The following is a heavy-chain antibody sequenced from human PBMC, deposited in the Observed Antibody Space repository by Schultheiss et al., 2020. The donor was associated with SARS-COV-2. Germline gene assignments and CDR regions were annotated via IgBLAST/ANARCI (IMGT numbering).Heavy chain of an antibody. CDR3: ARLSSSGWPGYDFDY. CDR2: INHSGST. J-gene: IGHJ4*02. Sequence: SETLSLTCTVSGGSISGGDYYWSWIRQPPGKGLEWIGEINHSGSTNYNPSLKSRVTISVDTSKNQFSLKLSSVTAADTAVYYCARLSSSGWPGYDFDYWGQGTLVTVSS. V-gene: IGHV4-39*01. CDR1: GGSISGGDYY. D-gene: IGHD6-19*01.